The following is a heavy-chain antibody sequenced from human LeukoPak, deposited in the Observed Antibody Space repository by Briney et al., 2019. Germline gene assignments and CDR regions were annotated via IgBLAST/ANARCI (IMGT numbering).Heavy chain of an antibody. CDR2: FDPEDGET. CDR1: GYTLTELS. CDR3: ATAIPYDSSGYYEGLNFDY. V-gene: IGHV1-24*01. J-gene: IGHJ4*02. D-gene: IGHD3-22*01. Sequence: ASVTVSCKVSGYTLTELSMHWVRQAPGKGLEWMGGFDPEDGETIYAQKFQGRVTMTEDTSTDTAYMELSSLRSEDTAVYYCATAIPYDSSGYYEGLNFDYWGQGTLVTVSS.